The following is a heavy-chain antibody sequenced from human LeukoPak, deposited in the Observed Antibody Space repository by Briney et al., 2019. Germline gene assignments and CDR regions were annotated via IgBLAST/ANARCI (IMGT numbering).Heavy chain of an antibody. CDR2: IYYSGST. J-gene: IGHJ4*02. Sequence: PSETLSLTCTVSGGSISSSSYYRGWIRQPPGKGLEWIGSIYYSGSTYYNPSLKSRVTISVDTSKNQFSLKLSSVTAADTAMYYCARYWGPYDNSGAYFDYWGQGTLVTVSS. D-gene: IGHD3-22*01. CDR3: ARYWGPYDNSGAYFDY. V-gene: IGHV4-39*01. CDR1: GGSISSSSYY.